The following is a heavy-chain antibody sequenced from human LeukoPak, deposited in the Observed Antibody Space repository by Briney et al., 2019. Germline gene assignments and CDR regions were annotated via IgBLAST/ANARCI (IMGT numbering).Heavy chain of an antibody. CDR3: ARAGVATPFGWAFDI. V-gene: IGHV4-31*03. J-gene: IGHJ3*02. Sequence: PSQTLSLTCTVSGGSISSGGYYWSWIRQHPGKGLEWIGYIYYSGSTYYNPSPKSRVTISVDTSKNQFSLKLSSVTAADTAVYYCARAGVATPFGWAFDIWGQGTMVTVSS. CDR1: GGSISSGGYY. CDR2: IYYSGST. D-gene: IGHD5-12*01.